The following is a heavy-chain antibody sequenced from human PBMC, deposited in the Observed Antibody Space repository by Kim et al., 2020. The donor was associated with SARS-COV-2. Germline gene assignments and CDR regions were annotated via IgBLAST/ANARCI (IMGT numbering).Heavy chain of an antibody. D-gene: IGHD6-13*01. CDR1: GGSLSGYY. J-gene: IGHJ4*01. V-gene: IGHV4-34*01. CDR3: ARGGIAAAGTGDYFDY. CDR2: INHSGST. Sequence: SETLSLTCAVYGGSLSGYYWSWIRQPPGKGLEWIGEINHSGSTNYNPSLKSRVTISVDTSKNQFSLKLSSVTAADTAVYYCARGGIAAAGTGDYFDYWG.